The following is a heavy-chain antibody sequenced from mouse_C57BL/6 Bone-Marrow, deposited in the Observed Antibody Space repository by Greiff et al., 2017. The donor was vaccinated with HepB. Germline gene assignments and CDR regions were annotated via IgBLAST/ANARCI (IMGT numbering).Heavy chain of an antibody. J-gene: IGHJ1*03. CDR1: GFNIKNTY. V-gene: IGHV14-3*01. CDR2: IDPANGNT. D-gene: IGHD1-1*01. Sequence: VQLKESVAELVRPGASVKLSCTASGFNIKNTYMHWVKQRPEQGLEWIGRIDPANGNTKYAPKFQGKATITADTSSNTAYLQLSSLTSEDTAIYYCVRCITKTNWYFDVWGTGTTVTVSS. CDR3: VRCITKTNWYFDV.